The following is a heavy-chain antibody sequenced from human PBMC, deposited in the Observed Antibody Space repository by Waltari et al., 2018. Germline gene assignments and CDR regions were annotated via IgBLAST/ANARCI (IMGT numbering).Heavy chain of an antibody. J-gene: IGHJ6*02. Sequence: EVQLVESGGGLVQPGRSLGLSCTASGFTFGDYAMSWFRQAPGKGLEWVGFIRSKAYGGTTEYAASVKGRFTISRDDSKSIAYLQMNSLKTEDTAVYYCTREGYSYGWSYYYGMDVWGQGTTVTVSS. D-gene: IGHD5-18*01. CDR3: TREGYSYGWSYYYGMDV. CDR2: IRSKAYGGTT. CDR1: GFTFGDYA. V-gene: IGHV3-49*03.